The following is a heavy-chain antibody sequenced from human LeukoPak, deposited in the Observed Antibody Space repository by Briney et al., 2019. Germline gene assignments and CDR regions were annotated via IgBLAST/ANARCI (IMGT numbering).Heavy chain of an antibody. CDR1: GFTFSSYA. J-gene: IGHJ4*02. CDR3: AKTMIVVVIDSPFDY. CDR2: ISGSGGST. D-gene: IGHD3-22*01. V-gene: IGHV3-23*01. Sequence: GGSLRLSCAASGFTFSSYAMSWVRQAPGKGLGWVSAISGSGGSTYYADSVKGRFTISRDNSKNTLYLQMNSLRAEDTAVYYCAKTMIVVVIDSPFDYWGQGTLVTVSS.